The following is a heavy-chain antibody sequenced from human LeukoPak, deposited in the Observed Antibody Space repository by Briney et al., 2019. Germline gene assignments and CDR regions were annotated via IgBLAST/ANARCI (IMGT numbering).Heavy chain of an antibody. CDR3: ARGLRYGSNYFDY. CDR2: ISPYNGNT. J-gene: IGHJ4*02. D-gene: IGHD5/OR15-5a*01. CDR1: GYTFTSYD. V-gene: IGHV1-18*01. Sequence: GSLKVSCKTSGYTFTSYDINWVRQAPGQGVEWMGWISPYNGNTNYAQRLQGRVTMTTDTSTTTAYMELRNLRSDDTAVYFCARGLRYGSNYFDYWGQGTLVT.